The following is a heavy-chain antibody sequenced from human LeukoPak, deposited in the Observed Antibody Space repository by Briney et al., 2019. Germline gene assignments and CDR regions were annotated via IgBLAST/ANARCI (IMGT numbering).Heavy chain of an antibody. CDR2: INHSGST. CDR3: ARLWYDSSDYYYPLRFDI. D-gene: IGHD3-22*01. CDR1: GGSFSDYY. Sequence: PSETLSLTCAVYGGSFSDYYWSWIRQPPGKGLEWSGEINHSGSTNYNPSLKSRVTISVDTSKNQFSLKLSSVTAADTAVYYCARLWYDSSDYYYPLRFDIWGQGTMVTVSS. V-gene: IGHV4-34*01. J-gene: IGHJ3*02.